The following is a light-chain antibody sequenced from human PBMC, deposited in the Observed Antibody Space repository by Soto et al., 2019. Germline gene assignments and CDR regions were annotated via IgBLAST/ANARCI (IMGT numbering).Light chain of an antibody. CDR1: QSLVHIDGNTY. CDR3: MQATQSYT. J-gene: IGKJ2*01. V-gene: IGKV2-24*01. Sequence: DIVLTQTRLSSPVTLGQPASISCRSNQSLVHIDGNTYFNWLQQRPGQPPRLLIYKISNRFPGVPDRFSGSGAGTDFTLKISRAEAEDVGVYYCMQATQSYTFGQGTRLEIK. CDR2: KIS.